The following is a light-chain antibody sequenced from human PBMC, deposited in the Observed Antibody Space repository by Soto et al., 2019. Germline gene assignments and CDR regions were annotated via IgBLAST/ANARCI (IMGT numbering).Light chain of an antibody. V-gene: IGLV1-40*01. CDR1: SSNIGAGYD. CDR2: GDS. CDR3: QSYDTSLSGSKV. J-gene: IGLJ2*01. Sequence: QSVLTQPPSVSGAPGQRVTISCTGSSSNIGAGYDVHWYQHLPGTAPKLLIHGDSNRPSGVPDRFSGSRSGTSASLAIAGLQADDEADYYCQSYDTSLSGSKVFGGGTKLTVL.